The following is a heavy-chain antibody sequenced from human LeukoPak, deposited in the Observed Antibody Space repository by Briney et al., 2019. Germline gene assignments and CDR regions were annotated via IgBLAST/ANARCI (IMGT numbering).Heavy chain of an antibody. D-gene: IGHD1-26*01. CDR1: GYNFNTSW. V-gene: IGHV5-51*01. J-gene: IGHJ4*02. Sequence: GESLKISCKASGYNFNTSWIGWVRQMPGKGLKWMAIIYPGDSDIKYSPSFEGQVTISADKSISTAYLQWSSLKASDTAMYYCARQGGSYQPFDYWGQGTLVTVSS. CDR2: IYPGDSDI. CDR3: ARQGGSYQPFDY.